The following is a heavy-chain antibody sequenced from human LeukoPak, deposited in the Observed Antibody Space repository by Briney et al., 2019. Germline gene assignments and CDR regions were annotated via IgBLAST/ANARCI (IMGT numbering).Heavy chain of an antibody. CDR2: ISSSSSYI. Sequence: GGSLRLSCAASGFTFSSYSMNWDRQAPGKGLEWVSSISSSSSYIYYADSVKGRFTISRDNAKNSLYLQMNSLRAEDTAVYYCARAVVVVAATAYYYYMDVWGKGTTVTVSS. J-gene: IGHJ6*03. CDR3: ARAVVVVAATAYYYYMDV. V-gene: IGHV3-21*01. D-gene: IGHD2-15*01. CDR1: GFTFSSYS.